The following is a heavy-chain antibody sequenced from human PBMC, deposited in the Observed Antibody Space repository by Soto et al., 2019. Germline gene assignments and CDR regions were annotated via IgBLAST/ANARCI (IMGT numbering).Heavy chain of an antibody. V-gene: IGHV3-43*01. CDR3: AKDGNSGSYYLFDY. Sequence: PGGSLRLSCAASGFTCDDYTMHWVRQAPGKGLEWVSLISWDGGSTYYADSVEGRFTISRDNSKNSLYLQMNSLRTEDTALYYCAKDGNSGSYYLFDYWGQGTLVTVSS. CDR1: GFTCDDYT. D-gene: IGHD1-26*01. J-gene: IGHJ4*02. CDR2: ISWDGGST.